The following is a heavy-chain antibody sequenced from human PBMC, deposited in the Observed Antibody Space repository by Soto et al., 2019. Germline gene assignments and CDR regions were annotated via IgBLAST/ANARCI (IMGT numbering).Heavy chain of an antibody. J-gene: IGHJ5*02. D-gene: IGHD3-10*01. Sequence: GASVKVSCKASGYTFTSYDINWVRQATGQGLEWMGWMNPNSGNTGYAQKFQGRVTMTRNTSISTAYMELSSLRSEDTAVYYCARTTGSLWFGELLYHNWFDPWGQGTLVTVSS. CDR3: ARTTGSLWFGELLYHNWFDP. CDR2: MNPNSGNT. CDR1: GYTFTSYD. V-gene: IGHV1-8*01.